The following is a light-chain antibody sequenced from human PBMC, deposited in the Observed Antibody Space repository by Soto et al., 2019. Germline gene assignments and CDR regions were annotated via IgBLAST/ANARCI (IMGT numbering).Light chain of an antibody. CDR2: DAS. Sequence: EVVMTQSPATLSVSPAERSTLSCMASQTVSRNLAWYQQKPGQAPRLLIYDASSRATGIPDRFSGSGSGTDFTLTISSLEPEDFAVYYCQQRSNWPPAITFGQGTRLEIK. V-gene: IGKV3-11*01. CDR1: QTVSRN. J-gene: IGKJ5*01. CDR3: QQRSNWPPAIT.